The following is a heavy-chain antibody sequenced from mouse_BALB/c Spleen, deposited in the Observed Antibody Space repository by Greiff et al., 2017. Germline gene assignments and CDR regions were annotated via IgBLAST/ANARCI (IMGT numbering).Heavy chain of an antibody. Sequence: LQQPGSELVRPGASVKLSCKASGYTFTSYWMHWVKQRHGQGLEWIGNIYPGSGSTNYDEKFKSKGTLTVDTSSSTAYMHLSSLTSEDSAVYYCTRFTTATGCAYWGQGTLVTVSA. CDR3: TRFTTATGCAY. CDR2: IYPGSGST. V-gene: IGHV1S22*01. CDR1: GYTFTSYW. D-gene: IGHD1-2*01. J-gene: IGHJ3*01.